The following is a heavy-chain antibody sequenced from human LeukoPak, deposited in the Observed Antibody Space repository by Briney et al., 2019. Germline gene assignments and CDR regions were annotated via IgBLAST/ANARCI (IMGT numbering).Heavy chain of an antibody. J-gene: IGHJ3*02. V-gene: IGHV3-23*01. CDR3: AKALGAAAAAKAGDAFDI. Sequence: GGSLRLSCAASGFTFSSYAMSWVRQAPGKGLEWVSAISGSGGSTYYADSVKGRFTISRDNSKNTLYLQMNSLRAEDTAVYYCAKALGAAAAAKAGDAFDIWGQGTMVTVSS. CDR2: ISGSGGST. CDR1: GFTFSSYA. D-gene: IGHD6-13*01.